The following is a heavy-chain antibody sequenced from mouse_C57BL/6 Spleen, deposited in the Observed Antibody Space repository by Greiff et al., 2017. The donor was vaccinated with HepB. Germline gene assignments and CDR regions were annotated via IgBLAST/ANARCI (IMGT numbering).Heavy chain of an antibody. CDR2: IYPRSGNT. D-gene: IGHD1-1*01. Sequence: VQRVESGAELARPGASVKLSCKASGYTFTSYGISWVKQRTGQGLEWIGEIYPRSGNTYYNEKFKGKATLTADKSSSTAYMELRSLTSEDSAVYFCARCGSSPYWYFDVWGTGTTVTVSS. CDR3: ARCGSSPYWYFDV. CDR1: GYTFTSYG. V-gene: IGHV1-81*01. J-gene: IGHJ1*03.